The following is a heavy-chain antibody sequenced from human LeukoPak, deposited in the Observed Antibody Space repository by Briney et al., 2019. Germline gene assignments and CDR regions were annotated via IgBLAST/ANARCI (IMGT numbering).Heavy chain of an antibody. D-gene: IGHD2-2*01. V-gene: IGHV1-3*01. J-gene: IGHJ6*02. CDR3: ASGGVVPAAMRYYYYYGMDV. CDR1: GYTFTSYA. Sequence: ASVTVSCTASGYTFTSYAMHWVRQAPGQRLEWMGWINAGNGNTKYSQKFQGRVTITRDTSASTAYMELSSLRSEDTAVYYCASGGVVPAAMRYYYYYGMDVWGQGTTVTVSS. CDR2: INAGNGNT.